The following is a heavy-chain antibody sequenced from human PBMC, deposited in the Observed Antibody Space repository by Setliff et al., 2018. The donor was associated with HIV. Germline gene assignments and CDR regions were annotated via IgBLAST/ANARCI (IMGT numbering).Heavy chain of an antibody. CDR2: IDWDDNK. CDR3: ARGRGTSYYYYYMDV. D-gene: IGHD3-16*01. CDR1: GFSLTSTSMC. Sequence: SGPTLVNPTQTLTLTCTFSGFSLTSTSMCVSWIRQPPGEALEWLGRIDWDDNKYYSESLRSRLTISKDTSKNQVVLTMTNMDPVDTATYFCARGRGTSYYYYYMDVWGKGTTVTVSS. J-gene: IGHJ6*03. V-gene: IGHV2-70*11.